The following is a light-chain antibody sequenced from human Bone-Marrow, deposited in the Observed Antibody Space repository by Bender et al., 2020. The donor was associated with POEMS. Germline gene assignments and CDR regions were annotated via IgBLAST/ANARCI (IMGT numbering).Light chain of an antibody. CDR3: QVWDNRVCV. CDR2: DDK. Sequence: SYVLTQPPSASVAPGETAWITCGGNNIGSKSVHWYQQKPGQAPVLVVSDDKDRASGIPARFSGSNSGDTATLTITRVEAGEEADYFCQVWDNRVCVFGPGTKVTVL. J-gene: IGLJ1*01. CDR1: NIGSKS. V-gene: IGLV3-21*02.